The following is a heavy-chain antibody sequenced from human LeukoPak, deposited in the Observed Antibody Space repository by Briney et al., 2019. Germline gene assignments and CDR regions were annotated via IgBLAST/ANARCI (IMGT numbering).Heavy chain of an antibody. Sequence: PGRSLRLSCAASGFTFSSYGMHWVRQAPGKGLEWVAVISYDGSNKYYADSVKGRFTISRDNSKNTLYPQMNSLRAEDTAVYYCAKDWDLGKQPYFDYWGQGTLVTVSS. CDR3: AKDWDLGKQPYFDY. CDR2: ISYDGSNK. V-gene: IGHV3-30*18. D-gene: IGHD1-26*01. J-gene: IGHJ4*02. CDR1: GFTFSSYG.